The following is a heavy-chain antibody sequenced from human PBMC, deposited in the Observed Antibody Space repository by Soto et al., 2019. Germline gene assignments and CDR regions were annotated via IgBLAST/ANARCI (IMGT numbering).Heavy chain of an antibody. CDR2: ISPYTGNT. V-gene: IGHV1-18*01. J-gene: IGHJ4*02. CDR1: GYIFVNYG. CDR3: ARDSPPVDY. Sequence: GASVKVSCKASGYIFVNYGIAWVRQAPGQGLEWMGWISPYTGNTHYATQIRGRLTMTTDTSTSTAYMELRSLTSDDTAVYYCARDSPPVDYWGQGTLVTVSS.